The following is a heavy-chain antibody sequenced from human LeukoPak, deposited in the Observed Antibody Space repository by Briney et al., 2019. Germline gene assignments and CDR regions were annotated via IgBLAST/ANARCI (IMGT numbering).Heavy chain of an antibody. CDR1: GYTFSTYG. J-gene: IGHJ4*02. CDR2: ISAYNGET. V-gene: IGHV1-18*01. D-gene: IGHD3-22*01. Sequence: ASVKVSCKASGYTFSTYGISWVRQAPGQGLEWMGWISAYNGETHYTQNLQGRVTMTTDTSTSTAYMDLRSLRSDDTAMYYCARENYYDSTAYYYVPNEYWGQGTLATVSS. CDR3: ARENYYDSTAYYYVPNEY.